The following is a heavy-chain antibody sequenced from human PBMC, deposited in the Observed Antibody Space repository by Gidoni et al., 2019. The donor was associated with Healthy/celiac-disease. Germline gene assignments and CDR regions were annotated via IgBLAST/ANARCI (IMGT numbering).Heavy chain of an antibody. CDR1: GFTFGAYA. D-gene: IGHD3-22*01. CDR3: TRVLNHYDSSGYPSPPHSDY. Sequence: EVQLVESGGGLVKPGRSLRLSCTASGFTFGAYAMSWFRQAPGKGLEWVGFIRSKAYGGTTEYAASVKGRFTISRDDSKSIAYLQMNSLKTEDTAVYYCTRVLNHYDSSGYPSPPHSDYWGQGTLVTVSS. J-gene: IGHJ4*02. CDR2: IRSKAYGGTT. V-gene: IGHV3-49*05.